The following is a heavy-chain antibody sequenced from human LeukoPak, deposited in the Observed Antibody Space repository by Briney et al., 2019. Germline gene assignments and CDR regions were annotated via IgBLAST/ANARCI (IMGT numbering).Heavy chain of an antibody. V-gene: IGHV3-9*01. CDR1: GFTFEDYA. CDR2: LRWNSGSI. D-gene: IGHD6-13*01. Sequence: GGPLRLSCAASGFTFEDYAMHWARQAPGKGLEWVSGLRWNSGSIGYADSVKGRFTISRDNAKNSLYLQMNSLRAEDTALYYCAKDIAYSSSSAFDYWGQGTLVTVSS. CDR3: AKDIAYSSSSAFDY. J-gene: IGHJ4*02.